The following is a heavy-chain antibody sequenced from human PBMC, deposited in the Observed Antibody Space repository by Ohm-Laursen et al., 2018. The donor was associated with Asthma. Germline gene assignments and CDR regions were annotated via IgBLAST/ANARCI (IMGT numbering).Heavy chain of an antibody. CDR2: ISGSGGST. J-gene: IGHJ6*02. D-gene: IGHD2-2*01. CDR1: GFTFSSYA. V-gene: IGHV3-23*01. CDR3: ARAGCSYTSCPTYYYYYGMDV. Sequence: SLRLSCAASGFTFSSYAMSWVRQAPGKGLEWVSAISGSGGSTYYADSVKGRFTISRDNARNSLYLQMSSLRDEDTAVYYCARAGCSYTSCPTYYYYYGMDVWGQGTTVTVSS.